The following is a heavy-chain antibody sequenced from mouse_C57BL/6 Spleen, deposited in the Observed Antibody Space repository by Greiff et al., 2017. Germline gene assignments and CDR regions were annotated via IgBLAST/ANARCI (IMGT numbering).Heavy chain of an antibody. CDR3: ARHDSNFSWFAY. CDR2: IWSDGST. V-gene: IGHV2-6-1*01. Sequence: QVQLKESGPGLVAPSQSLSITCTVSGFSLTSYGVHWVRQPPGKGLEWLVVIWSDGSTTYNSALNSRLSISKDNSKSQVFLKMNSLQTEDTAMYYCARHDSNFSWFAYWGQGTLVTVSA. D-gene: IGHD2-5*01. CDR1: GFSLTSYG. J-gene: IGHJ3*01.